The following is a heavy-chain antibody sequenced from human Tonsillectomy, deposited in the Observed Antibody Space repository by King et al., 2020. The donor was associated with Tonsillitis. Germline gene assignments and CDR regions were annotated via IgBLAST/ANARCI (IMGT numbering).Heavy chain of an antibody. CDR1: GFTFSHHA. V-gene: IGHV3-30*02. D-gene: IGHD6-6*01. J-gene: IGHJ4*02. Sequence: QLVQSGGGVVQPGGSLRLSCAASGFTFSHHALHWVRQAPGKGLEWVTYIRFDGSNEYYVDSVKGRFTISRDNSRNTLYLQMNSLRTEATAVYYCAIFGSIAGRRDYWGQGTLVSVSS. CDR2: IRFDGSNE. CDR3: AIFGSIAGRRDY.